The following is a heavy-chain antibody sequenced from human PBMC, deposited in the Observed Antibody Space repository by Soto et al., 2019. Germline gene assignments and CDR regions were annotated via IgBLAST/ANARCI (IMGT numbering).Heavy chain of an antibody. J-gene: IGHJ6*02. CDR1: GGSISGYY. V-gene: IGHV4-59*01. D-gene: IGHD2-21*02. CDR3: ARDLWGYCGTDCYPLDV. CDR2: MYKTGST. Sequence: QVQLQESGPGLVKPSETLSLTCTVSGGSISGYYWSWIRQPPGKGLEWIGYMYKTGSTVYNPSFKSRVTISVDTSTNQFSLKLNSVTAADTAVYYCARDLWGYCGTDCYPLDVWGQGTTVTVSS.